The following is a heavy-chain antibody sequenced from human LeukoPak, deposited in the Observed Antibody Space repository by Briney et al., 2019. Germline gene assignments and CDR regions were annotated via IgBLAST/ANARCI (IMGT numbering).Heavy chain of an antibody. D-gene: IGHD3-3*01. V-gene: IGHV4-61*02. CDR1: GGSISSGSYY. J-gene: IGHJ4*02. CDR3: ARDSHTIFGVVTPFDY. CDR2: IYTSGST. Sequence: SETLSLTCTVSGGSISSGSYYWSWIRQPAGKGLEWIGRIYTSGSTNYNPSLKSRVTISVDTSKNQFSLKLSSVTAADTAVYYCARDSHTIFGVVTPFDYWGQGTLVIVSS.